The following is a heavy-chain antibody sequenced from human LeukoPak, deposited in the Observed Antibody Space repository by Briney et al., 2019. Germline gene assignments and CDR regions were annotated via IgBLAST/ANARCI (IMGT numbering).Heavy chain of an antibody. J-gene: IGHJ6*02. Sequence: GGSLRLSCAASGFTFSSYWMSWVRQAPGKGLEWVANIKQDGSEKYYVDSVKGRFTISRDNAKNSLYLQMNSLRAEDTAVYYRARDDYCSSTSCHQNYYYYGMDVWGQGTTVTVSS. CDR1: GFTFSSYW. V-gene: IGHV3-7*01. CDR2: IKQDGSEK. CDR3: ARDDYCSSTSCHQNYYYYGMDV. D-gene: IGHD2-2*01.